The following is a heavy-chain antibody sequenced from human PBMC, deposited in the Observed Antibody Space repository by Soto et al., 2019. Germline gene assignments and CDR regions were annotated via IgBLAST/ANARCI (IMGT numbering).Heavy chain of an antibody. D-gene: IGHD6-19*01. V-gene: IGHV3-9*01. J-gene: IGHJ4*02. CDR3: AKDTLVSGWFEVFDY. CDR2: ISWNSGSI. CDR1: GFTFDDYA. Sequence: GGSLRLSCAASGFTFDDYAMHWVRQAPGKGLEWVSGISWNSGSIAYADSVKGRFTISRDNAKHSLYLQMNSLRAEDTALYYCAKDTLVSGWFEVFDYWGQGTLVTVSS.